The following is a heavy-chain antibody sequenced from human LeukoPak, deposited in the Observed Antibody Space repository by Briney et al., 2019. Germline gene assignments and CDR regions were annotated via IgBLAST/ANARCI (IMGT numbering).Heavy chain of an antibody. D-gene: IGHD2-2*01. V-gene: IGHV1-24*01. CDR2: FDPEDGET. Sequence: ASVKVSCKVSGYTLTELSMHWVRQAPGKGLEWMGGFDPEDGETIYAQKFQGRVTMTEDTSTDTAYMELCSLRSEDTAVYYCATRKPAAKLAGVDVWGQGTTVTVSS. CDR3: ATRKPAAKLAGVDV. CDR1: GYTLTELS. J-gene: IGHJ6*02.